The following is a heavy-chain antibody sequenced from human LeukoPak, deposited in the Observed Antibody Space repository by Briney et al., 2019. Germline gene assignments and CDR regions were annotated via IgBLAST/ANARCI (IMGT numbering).Heavy chain of an antibody. CDR2: INHSGST. Sequence: SETLSLTCAVYGGSFSGYYWSWIRQPPGKGLEWIGEINHSGSTNYNPSLKSRVTISVDTSKNQFSPKLSSVTAADTAVYYCARGAILDIWGQGTMVTVSS. CDR3: ARGAILDI. V-gene: IGHV4-34*01. J-gene: IGHJ3*02. CDR1: GGSFSGYY.